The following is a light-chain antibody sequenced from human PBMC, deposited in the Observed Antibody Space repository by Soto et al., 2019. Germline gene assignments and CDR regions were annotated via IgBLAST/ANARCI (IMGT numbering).Light chain of an antibody. CDR3: QSADSSGTYV. CDR2: KDS. J-gene: IGLJ1*01. V-gene: IGLV3-25*02. CDR1: ALPKQY. Sequence: YELTQPPSVSVSPGQTARITCSGDALPKQYAYWYQQKPGQAPVLVIYKDSERPSGIPERFSGSSSGTTVTLTISGVQAEDEADYYCQSADSSGTYVFGAGTKVTV.